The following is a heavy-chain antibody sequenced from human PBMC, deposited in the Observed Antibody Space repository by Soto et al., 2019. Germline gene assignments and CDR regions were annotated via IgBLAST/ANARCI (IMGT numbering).Heavy chain of an antibody. V-gene: IGHV4-59*01. CDR2: IYDDGSA. Sequence: SETLSLTCTVSGGSISSSYWILIRQPPGKGLEWLAYIYDDGSANYNPSLKSRATISLDMSKNQFSLKLTSVTAADTAVYYCARDKYCSGGSCRKNWFDPWGQGTLVTSPQ. CDR1: GGSISSSY. J-gene: IGHJ5*02. CDR3: ARDKYCSGGSCRKNWFDP. D-gene: IGHD2-15*01.